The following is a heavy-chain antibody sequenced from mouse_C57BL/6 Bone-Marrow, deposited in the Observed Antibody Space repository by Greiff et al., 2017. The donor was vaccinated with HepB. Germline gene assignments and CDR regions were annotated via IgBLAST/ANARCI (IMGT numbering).Heavy chain of an antibody. CDR2: ISSGGSYT. J-gene: IGHJ4*01. V-gene: IGHV5-6*01. CDR3: ARRLLSPMDY. Sequence: EVQVVESGGDLVKPGGSLKLSCAASGFTFSSYGMSWVRQTPDKRLEWVATISSGGSYTYYPDSVKGRFTISRDNAKNTLYLQMSSLKSEDTAMYYCARRLLSPMDYWGQGTSVTVSS. D-gene: IGHD2-10*01. CDR1: GFTFSSYG.